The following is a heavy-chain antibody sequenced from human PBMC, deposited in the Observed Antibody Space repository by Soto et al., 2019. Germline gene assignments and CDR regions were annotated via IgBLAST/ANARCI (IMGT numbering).Heavy chain of an antibody. CDR3: GRLPTFEWQQLSAYYFDN. CDR1: GYRLTTCW. Sequence: GESLKISCKGSGYRLTTCWIGWVRQMPGKGLEWMGVIFPADSDTRYSPSFQGQVTISADKAISTAYLQWSSLKASDTAMYYCGRLPTFEWQQLSAYYFDNWGQGTLVTVSS. CDR2: IFPADSDT. J-gene: IGHJ4*02. D-gene: IGHD6-13*01. V-gene: IGHV5-51*01.